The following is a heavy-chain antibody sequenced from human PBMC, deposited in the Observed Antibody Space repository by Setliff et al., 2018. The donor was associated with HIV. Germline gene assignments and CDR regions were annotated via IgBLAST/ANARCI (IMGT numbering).Heavy chain of an antibody. V-gene: IGHV3-23*01. CDR3: APIRDGYNYFFDH. CDR2: ISARSDYS. CDR1: GFTFSAYV. D-gene: IGHD5-12*01. Sequence: RLSCAASGFTFSAYVMSWIRQAPGRGPEWVSAISARSDYSYAADSMKGRFTISRDNSKNTLYLQMTDLRAEDTAIYYCAPIRDGYNYFFDHWGQGTLVTVSS. J-gene: IGHJ4*02.